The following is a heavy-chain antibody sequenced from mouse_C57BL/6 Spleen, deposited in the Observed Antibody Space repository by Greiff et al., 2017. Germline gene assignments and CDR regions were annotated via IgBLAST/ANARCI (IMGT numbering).Heavy chain of an antibody. CDR2: ISSGGDYI. V-gene: IGHV5-9-1*02. J-gene: IGHJ1*03. CDR1: GFTFSSYA. Sequence: EVHLVESGEGLVKPGGSLKLSCAASGFTFSSYAMSWVRQTPEKRLEWVAYISSGGDYIYYADTVKGRFTISRDNARNTLYLQMSSLKSEDTAMYYCTRGHYGSSYWYFDVWGTGTTVTVSS. CDR3: TRGHYGSSYWYFDV. D-gene: IGHD1-1*01.